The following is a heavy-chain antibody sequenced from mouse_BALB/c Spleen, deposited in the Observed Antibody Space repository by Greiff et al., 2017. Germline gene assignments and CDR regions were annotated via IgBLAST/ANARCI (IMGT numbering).Heavy chain of an antibody. CDR3: ARGSYHRGFDY. D-gene: IGHD2-12*01. V-gene: IGHV3-2*02. J-gene: IGHJ2*01. CDR1: GYSITSDYA. CDR2: ISYSGST. Sequence: EVKLVESGPGLVKPSQSLSLTCTVTGYSITSDYAWNWIRQFPGNQLEWMGYISYSGSTSYNPSLKSRISITRDTSKNQFFLQLNSVTTEDTATYYCARGSYHRGFDYWGQGTTLTVSA.